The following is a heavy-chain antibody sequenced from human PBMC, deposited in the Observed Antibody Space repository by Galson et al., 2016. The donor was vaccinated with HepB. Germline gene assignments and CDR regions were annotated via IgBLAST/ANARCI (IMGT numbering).Heavy chain of an antibody. D-gene: IGHD3-22*01. V-gene: IGHV3-53*01. Sequence: SLRLSCAASGFSVSGKYMSWARQAPGKGLEWVSAIFSGDATYYRDSVKGRFTISRDTSKNTLYLQMNNLRAEDTAIYYCEGYSDPFDIWGQGQWSPSLQ. CDR3: EGYSDPFDI. CDR1: GFSVSGKY. CDR2: IFSGDAT. J-gene: IGHJ3*02.